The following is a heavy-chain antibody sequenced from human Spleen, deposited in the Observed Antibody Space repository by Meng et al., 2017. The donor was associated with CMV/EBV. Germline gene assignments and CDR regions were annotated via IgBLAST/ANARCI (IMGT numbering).Heavy chain of an antibody. V-gene: IGHV3-66*01. CDR2: IYSGGST. D-gene: IGHD3-10*01. Sequence: VRLWVAGGGLVQPVCSLRPSCAASGFTVSSNDMSWVRQSPGKGLEWVSVIYSGGSTYYADSVKGRFTISRDNSKNTLYLQMNSLRAEDTAVYYCAGMVRGVMAGDYWGQGTLVTVSS. J-gene: IGHJ4*02. CDR1: GFTVSSND. CDR3: AGMVRGVMAGDY.